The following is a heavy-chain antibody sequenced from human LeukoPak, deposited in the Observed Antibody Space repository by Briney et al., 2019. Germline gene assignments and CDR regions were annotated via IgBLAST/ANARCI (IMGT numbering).Heavy chain of an antibody. CDR2: ISGSGGST. V-gene: IGHV3-23*01. J-gene: IGHJ3*02. CDR1: GFTFSSYA. Sequence: GGSLRLSCAASGFTFSSYAMSWARQAPGKGLEGASAISGSGGSTYYADSVKGRFTISRDNSKNTLYLQMNSLRAEDTAVYYCAKGDTAMVGTFDIWGQGTMVTVSS. D-gene: IGHD5-18*01. CDR3: AKGDTAMVGTFDI.